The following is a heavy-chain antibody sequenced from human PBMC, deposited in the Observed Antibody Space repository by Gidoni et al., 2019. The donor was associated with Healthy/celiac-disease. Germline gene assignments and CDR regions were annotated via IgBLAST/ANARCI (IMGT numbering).Heavy chain of an antibody. CDR1: GGSISSGSYY. CDR3: ARVPDSSSGEAFDI. J-gene: IGHJ3*02. V-gene: IGHV4-61*02. Sequence: QVQLQESGPGLVKPSQTLSLTCTVSGGSISSGSYYWRWIRQPAGKGLEWLGRIYNSGSTNYNPSLKSRVTISVDTSKNQFSLKLSSVTAADTAVYYCARVPDSSSGEAFDIWGQGTMVTVSS. CDR2: IYNSGST. D-gene: IGHD6-13*01.